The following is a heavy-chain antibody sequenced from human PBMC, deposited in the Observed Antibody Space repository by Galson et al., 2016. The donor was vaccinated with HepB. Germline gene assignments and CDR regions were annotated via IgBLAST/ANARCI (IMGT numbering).Heavy chain of an antibody. D-gene: IGHD5-24*01. CDR1: GFTFSAYA. CDR3: AKGLAERWLQLPSSGDD. J-gene: IGHJ6*02. Sequence: SLRLSCAASGFTFSAYAMSWVRQAPGKGPQWVAGISGSGSATYHADPVKGRFTISRGNFKNTLYLQMNRLRVEDTAVYYCAKGLAERWLQLPSSGDDWGQGTTVTVS. V-gene: IGHV3-23*01. CDR2: ISGSGSAT.